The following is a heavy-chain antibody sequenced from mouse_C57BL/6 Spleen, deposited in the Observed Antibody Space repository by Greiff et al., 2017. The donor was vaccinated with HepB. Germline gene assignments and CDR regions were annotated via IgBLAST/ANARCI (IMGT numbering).Heavy chain of an antibody. V-gene: IGHV6-6*01. CDR3: TRRGSSPAWFAY. Sequence: EVKLVESGGGLVQPGGSMKLSCAASGFTFSDAWMDWVRQSPEKGLEWVAEIRNKANNHATYYAESVKGRFTISRDDSKSSVYLQMNSLRAEDTGIYYCTRRGSSPAWFAYWGQGTLVTVSA. CDR1: GFTFSDAW. CDR2: IRNKANNHAT. D-gene: IGHD1-1*01. J-gene: IGHJ3*01.